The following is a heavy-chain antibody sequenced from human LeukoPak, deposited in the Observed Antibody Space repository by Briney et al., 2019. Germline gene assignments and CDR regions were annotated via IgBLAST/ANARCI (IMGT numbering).Heavy chain of an antibody. Sequence: SQTLSLTCTVSSDSISSGDYYWSWIRQPAGKGLEFIGYINKKGGTLYNPPLKSRVSISIDTSKNQFSLKLTSVTAADTAVYFCAREHKSYGDYPYYFDSWGQGTLVTVSS. J-gene: IGHJ4*02. D-gene: IGHD4-17*01. CDR3: AREHKSYGDYPYYFDS. V-gene: IGHV4-30-4*01. CDR2: INKKGGT. CDR1: SDSISSGDYY.